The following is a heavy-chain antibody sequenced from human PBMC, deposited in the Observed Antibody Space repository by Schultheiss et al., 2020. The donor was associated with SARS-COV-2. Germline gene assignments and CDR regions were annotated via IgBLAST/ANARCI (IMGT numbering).Heavy chain of an antibody. V-gene: IGHV4-39*07. Sequence: SETLSLTCTVSGGSISSSSYYWGWIRQPPGKGLEWIGSIYYSGSTYYNPSLKSRVTISVDTSKNQFSVKLSSVTAADTAVYYCARDRARVVPAARFDPLGQGTLVTVSS. CDR2: IYYSGST. D-gene: IGHD2-2*01. CDR1: GGSISSSSYY. CDR3: ARDRARVVPAARFDP. J-gene: IGHJ5*02.